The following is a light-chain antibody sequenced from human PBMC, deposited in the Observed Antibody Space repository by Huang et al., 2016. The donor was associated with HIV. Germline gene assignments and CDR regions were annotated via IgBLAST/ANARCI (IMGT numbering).Light chain of an antibody. Sequence: EMVMTQSPATLSVSPGERVTLSCRASQSVSSNLAWYQQKPGQAPRLLIYGASTRATGIPPGFSGGVSGTVFTLTISSLQSEDFAVYYCQQYDQWPPWTFGQGTKVEIK. CDR1: QSVSSN. J-gene: IGKJ1*01. V-gene: IGKV3-15*01. CDR2: GAS. CDR3: QQYDQWPPWT.